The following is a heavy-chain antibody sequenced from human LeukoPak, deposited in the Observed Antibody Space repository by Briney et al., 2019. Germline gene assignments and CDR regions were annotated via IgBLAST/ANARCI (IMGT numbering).Heavy chain of an antibody. CDR1: GFTFRSYS. CDR3: ARDCEGSGSYPCLDY. V-gene: IGHV3-30*04. D-gene: IGHD3-10*01. CDR2: ISYDGSNK. J-gene: IGHJ4*02. Sequence: GGALRPSCAAPGFTFRSYSMHWGRQAPGQGPGWVGVISYDGSNKYYADSVKGRFTISRDNSENTLYLQMNSLRAEDTAVYYCARDCEGSGSYPCLDYWGQGTLVIVSS.